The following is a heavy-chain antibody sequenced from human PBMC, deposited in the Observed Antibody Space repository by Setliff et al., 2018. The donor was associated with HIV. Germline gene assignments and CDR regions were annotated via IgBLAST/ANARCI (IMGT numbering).Heavy chain of an antibody. J-gene: IGHJ4*02. V-gene: IGHV4-34*01. CDR1: GGSFSGYY. D-gene: IGHD2-15*01. Sequence: PSETLSLTCAVYGGSFSGYYWSWIRQPPGKGLEWIGEINHSGSTNYNPSLKSRVTISVDTSKNQFSLKLSSVTAADTAVYYCARGPGYCSGGSCYSVPPLGYWGQGTLVTSPQ. CDR3: ARGPGYCSGGSCYSVPPLGY. CDR2: INHSGST.